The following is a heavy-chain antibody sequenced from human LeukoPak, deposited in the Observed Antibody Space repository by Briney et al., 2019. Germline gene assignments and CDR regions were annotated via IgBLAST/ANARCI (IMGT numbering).Heavy chain of an antibody. CDR3: AKDSSHTPIISFSFDY. V-gene: IGHV3-9*01. CDR1: GFTFDDYA. Sequence: PGGSLRLSCATSGFTFDDYAMHWVRQAPGKGLEWVSGISWNSGSIGYADSVKGRFTISRDNAKNSLYLQMNSLRAEDTALYYCAKDSSHTPIISFSFDYWGQGTLVTVSS. J-gene: IGHJ4*02. CDR2: ISWNSGSI. D-gene: IGHD2-2*02.